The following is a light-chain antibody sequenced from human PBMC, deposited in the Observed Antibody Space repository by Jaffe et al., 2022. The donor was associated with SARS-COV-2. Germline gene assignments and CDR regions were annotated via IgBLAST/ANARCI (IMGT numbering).Light chain of an antibody. CDR1: ILPKQY. Sequence: SYELTQPPSVSVSPGQTARITCSGDILPKQYAYWYQQKPGQAPILIIYKDTERPSGIPERFSGSSSGTTVTLTISGVQAEDEADYYCQSRESSDSYRIFGGGTKLTVL. J-gene: IGLJ2*01. V-gene: IGLV3-25*03. CDR3: QSRESSDSYRI. CDR2: KDT.